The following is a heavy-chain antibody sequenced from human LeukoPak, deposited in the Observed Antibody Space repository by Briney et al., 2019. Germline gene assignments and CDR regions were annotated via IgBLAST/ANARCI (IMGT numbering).Heavy chain of an antibody. D-gene: IGHD3-3*01. V-gene: IGHV3-30*18. CDR1: GFTFSSYG. J-gene: IGHJ4*02. Sequence: GGSLRLSCAAPGFTFSSYGMHWVRQAPGKGLEWVAVISYDGSNKYYADSVKGRFTISRDNSKNTLYLQMNSLRAEDTAVYYCAKDWGLRFLEWLLYFGGQGTLVTVSS. CDR3: AKDWGLRFLEWLLYF. CDR2: ISYDGSNK.